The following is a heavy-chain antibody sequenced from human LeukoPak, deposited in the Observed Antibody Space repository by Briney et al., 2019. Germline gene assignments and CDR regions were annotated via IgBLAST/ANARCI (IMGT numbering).Heavy chain of an antibody. J-gene: IGHJ4*02. CDR1: GFTFSSYG. CDR3: AGRGSGSYFDY. CDR2: IYSGGST. V-gene: IGHV3-23*03. Sequence: PGGSLRLSCAASGFTFSSYGMSWVRQAPGKGLEWVSVIYSGGSTYYADSVKGRFTISRDNSKNTLYLQMNSLRAEDTAVYYCAGRGSGSYFDYWGQGTLVTVSS. D-gene: IGHD3-10*01.